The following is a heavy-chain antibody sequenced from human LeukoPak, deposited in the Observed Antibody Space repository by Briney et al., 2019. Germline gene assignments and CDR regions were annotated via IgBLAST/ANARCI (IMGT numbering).Heavy chain of an antibody. D-gene: IGHD6-13*01. CDR2: ICSPGST. Sequence: PGGSLRLSCAASGFTVSSTCMSWVRQAPGKGLEWVSVICSPGSTYYAGSVKGRFTISRDNSNNTLFLQMDTLRAEDTAVYYCARETDLSSGWSSQGFDYWGQGTLVTVSS. CDR3: ARETDLSSGWSSQGFDY. CDR1: GFTVSSTC. V-gene: IGHV3-66*01. J-gene: IGHJ4*02.